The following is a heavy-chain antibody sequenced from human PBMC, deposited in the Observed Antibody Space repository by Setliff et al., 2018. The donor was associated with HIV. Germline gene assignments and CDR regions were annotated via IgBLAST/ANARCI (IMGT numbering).Heavy chain of an antibody. Sequence: PSETLSLTCTVSGGSISGHYWSWIRQPPGKGLEWIAYIFYTGSTNYNPSLKSRVTISVDTSKNQFFLKLSSVTAADTAVYYCTKGAGFYGDYTFDYWGQGNLVTVSS. V-gene: IGHV4-59*08. D-gene: IGHD4-17*01. J-gene: IGHJ4*02. CDR3: TKGAGFYGDYTFDY. CDR2: IFYTGST. CDR1: GGSISGHY.